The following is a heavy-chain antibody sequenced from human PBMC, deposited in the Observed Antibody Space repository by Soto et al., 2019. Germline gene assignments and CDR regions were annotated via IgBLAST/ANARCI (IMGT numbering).Heavy chain of an antibody. J-gene: IGHJ3*02. V-gene: IGHV5-51*01. Sequence: PGESLKISGKGSGYSFTTYGIGWVRQMPGKGLEWMGIIYPGDSTTTYSPSCQGQVAISADKSSNTAYLQWSSLKASDTAMYYCAIRLGVPRAFDIWGQGTMVNV. CDR1: GYSFTTYG. CDR2: IYPGDSTT. CDR3: AIRLGVPRAFDI. D-gene: IGHD3-16*01.